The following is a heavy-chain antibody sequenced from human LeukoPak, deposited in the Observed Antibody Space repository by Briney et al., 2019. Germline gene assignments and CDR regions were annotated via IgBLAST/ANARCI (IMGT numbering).Heavy chain of an antibody. J-gene: IGHJ1*01. D-gene: IGHD3-22*01. V-gene: IGHV3-74*01. CDR2: IKSDGST. Sequence: GGSLRLSCAASGFTFSNYWMHWVRQAPGKGLVWVSRIKSDGSTNYADSVKGRFTISRDNAKNTVSLKMNSLRAEDTGVYFCARAPSEIGGYYPEYFRHWGQGTLVTASS. CDR1: GFTFSNYW. CDR3: ARAPSEIGGYYPEYFRH.